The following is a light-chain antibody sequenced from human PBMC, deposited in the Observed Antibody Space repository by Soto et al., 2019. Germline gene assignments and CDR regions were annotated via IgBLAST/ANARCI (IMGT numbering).Light chain of an antibody. CDR2: GAS. CDR3: QQYGTSPTWT. V-gene: IGKV3-20*01. Sequence: EIVLTQSPGTLSLSPGERATLSCRASQSVSSSHLAWYQQKPGQAPRLLIYGASSRATGIPDRFSGSGSGTDFTLTISRLEPEDLAVYYCQQYGTSPTWTFGQGTKVDIK. CDR1: QSVSSSH. J-gene: IGKJ1*01.